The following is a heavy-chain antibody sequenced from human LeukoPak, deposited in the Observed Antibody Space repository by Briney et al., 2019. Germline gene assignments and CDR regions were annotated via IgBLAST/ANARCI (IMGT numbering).Heavy chain of an antibody. CDR3: SADRGDLDY. V-gene: IGHV3-49*04. CDR1: GFTFGDYA. D-gene: IGHD3-10*01. CDR2: ITSKAYGGTT. Sequence: GGSLRLSCTASGFTFGDYAMSWVRQAPGKGLEWVGFITSKAYGGTTEYAVSVKGRFTISRDDSKSIAYLQMNSLKTEDTAVYYCSADRGDLDYWGQGTLVTVSS. J-gene: IGHJ4*02.